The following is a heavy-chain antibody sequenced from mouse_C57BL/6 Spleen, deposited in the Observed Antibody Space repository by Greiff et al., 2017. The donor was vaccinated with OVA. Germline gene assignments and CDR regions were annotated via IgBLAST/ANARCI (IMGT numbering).Heavy chain of an antibody. CDR1: GYTFTDYN. Sequence: VQLQQSGPELVKPGASVKIPCKASGYTFTDYNMDWVKQSHGKSLEWIGDINPNNGGTIYNQKFKGKATLTVDKSSSTAYMELRSLTSEDTAVYYCARRAAQEYYFDYWGQGTTLTVSS. J-gene: IGHJ2*01. V-gene: IGHV1-18*01. D-gene: IGHD3-2*02. CDR2: INPNNGGT. CDR3: ARRAAQEYYFDY.